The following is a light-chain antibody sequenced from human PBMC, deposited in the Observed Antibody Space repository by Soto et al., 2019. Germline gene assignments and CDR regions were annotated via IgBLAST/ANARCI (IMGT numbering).Light chain of an antibody. V-gene: IGLV2-14*01. Sequence: QSVLTQPDSVSGSPGQSITISCTGTSSDVGIYNYVSWYQQHPGKAPKLMIYEVSNRPSGVSNRFSGSKSGNTASLTISGLQAEDGADYYCSSFTTSSTLLFVGGTKLTVL. J-gene: IGLJ3*02. CDR3: SSFTTSSTLL. CDR2: EVS. CDR1: SSDVGIYNY.